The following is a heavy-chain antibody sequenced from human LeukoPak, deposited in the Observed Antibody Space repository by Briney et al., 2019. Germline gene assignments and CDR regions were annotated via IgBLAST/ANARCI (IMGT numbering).Heavy chain of an antibody. CDR1: GYVFTDYY. CDR3: ARGFSGGSSTNWFDP. D-gene: IGHD2-15*01. V-gene: IGHV1-2*02. J-gene: IGHJ5*02. CDR2: INPYSGGT. Sequence: ASVKVSCKASGYVFTDYYIHWVRQAPGQGLEWMGWINPYSGGTNYAQKFRGRVTMTRDTSISTAYMELSSLRSEDTAVYYCARGFSGGSSTNWFDPWGQGTLVTVSS.